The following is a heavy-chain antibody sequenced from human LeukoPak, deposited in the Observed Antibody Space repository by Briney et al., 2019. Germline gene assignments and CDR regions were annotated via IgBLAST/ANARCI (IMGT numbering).Heavy chain of an antibody. V-gene: IGHV1-69*01. Sequence: SVNVSCKASGGTFSSYAISWVRQAPGQGLEWMGGIIPIFGTANYAQKFQGRVTITADESTSTAYMELSSLRSEDTAVYYCARWTTPSKAARSRSYYYYYYMDVWGKGTTVTVSS. CDR1: GGTFSSYA. CDR3: ARWTTPSKAARSRSYYYYYYMDV. D-gene: IGHD6-6*01. CDR2: IIPIFGTA. J-gene: IGHJ6*03.